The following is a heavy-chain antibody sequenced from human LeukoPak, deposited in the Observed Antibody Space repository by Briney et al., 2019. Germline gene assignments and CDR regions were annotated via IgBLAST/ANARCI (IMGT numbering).Heavy chain of an antibody. Sequence: GGSLRLSCAASGFTVSSNYMSWVRQAPGKGLKWVSVIYSGGSTYYADSVKGRSTISRDNSKNTLYLQMNSLRAEDTAVYYCARADFWSGYYYYWGQGTLVTVSS. CDR2: IYSGGST. J-gene: IGHJ4*02. D-gene: IGHD3-3*01. CDR1: GFTVSSNY. V-gene: IGHV3-66*02. CDR3: ARADFWSGYYYY.